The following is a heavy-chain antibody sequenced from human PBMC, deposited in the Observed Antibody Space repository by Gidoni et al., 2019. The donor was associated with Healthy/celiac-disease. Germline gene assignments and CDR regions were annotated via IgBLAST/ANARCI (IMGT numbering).Heavy chain of an antibody. J-gene: IGHJ4*02. CDR3: ARHYYDSSGLDY. CDR1: GFTFSSYA. V-gene: IGHV3-23*01. D-gene: IGHD3-22*01. CDR2: ISGSGGST. Sequence: EVQLLESGGGLVQPGGSLRLSCAASGFTFSSYAMSWVRQAPGKGLDWVSAISGSGGSTYYADSVKGRFTISRDNSKNTLYLQMNSLRAEDTAVYYCARHYYDSSGLDYWGQGTLVTVSS.